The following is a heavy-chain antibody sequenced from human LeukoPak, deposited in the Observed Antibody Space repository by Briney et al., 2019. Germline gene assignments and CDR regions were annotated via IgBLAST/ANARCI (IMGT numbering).Heavy chain of an antibody. V-gene: IGHV4-59*08. CDR1: GGSISSYY. CDR2: IYYSGST. CDR3: ARLGYDFWSGYYPFDY. J-gene: IGHJ4*02. D-gene: IGHD3-3*01. Sequence: SETLSLTCTVSGGSISSYYWSWIRQPPGKGLEWIGYIYYSGSTNYNPSLKSRVTISVDTSKNQFSLKLSSVTAADTAVYYCARLGYDFWSGYYPFDYWGQGTLVTVSS.